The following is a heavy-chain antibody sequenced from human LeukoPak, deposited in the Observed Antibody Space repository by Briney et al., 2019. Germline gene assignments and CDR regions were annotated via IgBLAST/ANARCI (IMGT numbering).Heavy chain of an antibody. J-gene: IGHJ4*02. Sequence: GGSLRLSCAASGFTFSSYGMHWVRQAPGKGLEWVAFIRYDGSNKYYADSVKGRFTISRDNSKNTLYLQMNSLRAEDTAVYYCALSPTRCSSTSCFDYWGQGTLVTVSS. D-gene: IGHD2-2*01. CDR1: GFTFSSYG. CDR3: ALSPTRCSSTSCFDY. V-gene: IGHV3-30*02. CDR2: IRYDGSNK.